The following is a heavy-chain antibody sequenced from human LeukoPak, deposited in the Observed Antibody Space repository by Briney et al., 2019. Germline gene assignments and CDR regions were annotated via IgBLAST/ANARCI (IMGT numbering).Heavy chain of an antibody. Sequence: PSETLSLTCAVYGGSFSAYYWSWIRQTPGKGLEWIGEINHSGSTNYNPSLKSRVTISVDTSRNHFSLKLSSVTAADTAVYYCARGTLALGWGQGTLVTVSS. J-gene: IGHJ4*02. V-gene: IGHV4-34*01. CDR1: GGSFSAYY. CDR2: INHSGST. CDR3: ARGTLALG.